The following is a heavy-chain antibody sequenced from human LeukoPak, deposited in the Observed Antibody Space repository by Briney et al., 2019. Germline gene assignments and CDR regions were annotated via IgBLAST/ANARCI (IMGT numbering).Heavy chain of an antibody. CDR2: INTNTGNP. CDR1: GYTFTSYA. Sequence: GASVKVSCKASGYTFTSYAMNWVRQAPGQGLEWMGWINTNTGNPTYAQGFTGRFVFSLDTSVSTAYLQISSLKAEDTAVYYCARGERYSSSWYGPLVYYYYYMDVWGKGTTVTVSS. D-gene: IGHD6-13*01. CDR3: ARGERYSSSWYGPLVYYYYYMDV. V-gene: IGHV7-4-1*02. J-gene: IGHJ6*03.